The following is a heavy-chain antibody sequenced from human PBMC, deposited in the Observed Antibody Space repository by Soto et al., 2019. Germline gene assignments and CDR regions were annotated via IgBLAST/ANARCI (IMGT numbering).Heavy chain of an antibody. CDR2: IDSGGRTT. CDR3: ARWFTYGNFDYFDY. J-gene: IGHJ4*02. Sequence: GGSLRLSCAASGFTFSSDWMHWFRQAPGKGLMWVSRIDSGGRTTTHADSVKGRFTISRDNTKNTLYLQMNGLRAEDTALYYCARWFTYGNFDYFDYWGQGTQVTVSS. V-gene: IGHV3-74*01. CDR1: GFTFSSDW. D-gene: IGHD3-10*01.